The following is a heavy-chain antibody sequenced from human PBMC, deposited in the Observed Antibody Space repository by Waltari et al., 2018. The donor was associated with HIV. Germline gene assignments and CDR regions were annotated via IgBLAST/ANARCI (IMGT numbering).Heavy chain of an antibody. CDR2: ISPNNTYI. V-gene: IGHV3-21*02. CDR1: GFPFTAHT. CDR3: ARGRLAHRSDYFYYYGLDV. Sequence: KLEESGGGLDKPGGSLRLSWVASGFPFTAHTMNWVRQIPGKGLEWVASISPNNTYIFYADSVKGRFAISRDDVKSSLSLQMNGLRAEDTAVYYCARGRLAHRSDYFYYYGLDVWGQGTAVTVSS. J-gene: IGHJ6*02. D-gene: IGHD6-19*01.